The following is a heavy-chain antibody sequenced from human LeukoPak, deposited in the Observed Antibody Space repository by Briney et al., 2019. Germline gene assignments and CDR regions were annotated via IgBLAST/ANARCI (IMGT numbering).Heavy chain of an antibody. J-gene: IGHJ4*02. CDR3: AKNFYGDYNVFFDY. CDR1: GFTFSNYV. CDR2: LSGSGGST. Sequence: GGSLRLSCAASGFTFSNYVMGWVRQAPGEGLDWSSALSGSGGSTYYADSVKGRFTISRDNSKNTLYLQMNSLRAEDTAVYFCAKNFYGDYNVFFDYWGQGTLVTVSS. D-gene: IGHD4-17*01. V-gene: IGHV3-23*01.